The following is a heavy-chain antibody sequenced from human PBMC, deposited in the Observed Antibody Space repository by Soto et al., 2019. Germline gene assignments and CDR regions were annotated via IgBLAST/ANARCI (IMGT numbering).Heavy chain of an antibody. Sequence: PSETLCLTCTVSGGSISTYSWSWIRQSPGRGLEWIGYIYKSGSTKYNPSLNSRVTIAVDTSKTQFSLKLRSVTAADTAVYYCQGGLSSGCLAYWGKGPLVT. CDR1: GGSISTYS. J-gene: IGHJ4*03. CDR2: IYKSGST. CDR3: QGGLSSGCLAY. D-gene: IGHD6-19*01. V-gene: IGHV4-59*01.